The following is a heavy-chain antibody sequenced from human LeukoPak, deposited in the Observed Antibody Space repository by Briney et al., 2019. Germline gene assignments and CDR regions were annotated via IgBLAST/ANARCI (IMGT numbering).Heavy chain of an antibody. V-gene: IGHV4-4*07. CDR2: IYTSGST. J-gene: IGHJ3*02. D-gene: IGHD1/OR15-1a*01. Sequence: PSETLSLTCTVSGGSISSYYWSWIRQPAGMGLEWIGRIYTSGSTNYNPSLKSRVTMSVDTSKNQFSLKLSSVTAADTAVYYCARDPVVFGNNDAFDIWGQGTMVTVSS. CDR3: ARDPVVFGNNDAFDI. CDR1: GGSISSYY.